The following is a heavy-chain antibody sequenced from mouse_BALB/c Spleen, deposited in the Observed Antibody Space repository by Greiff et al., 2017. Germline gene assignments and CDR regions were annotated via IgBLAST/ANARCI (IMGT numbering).Heavy chain of an antibody. CDR1: GFNIKDTY. CDR3: ARSRIPDGYYDWYCDV. V-gene: IGHV14-3*02. D-gene: IGHD2-3*01. CDR2: IDPANGNT. Sequence: EVKLMESGAELVKPGASVKLSCTASGFNIKDTYMHWVKQRPEQGLEWIGRIDPANGNTKYDPKFQGKATITADTSSNTAYLQLSSLTSEDTAVYYCARSRIPDGYYDWYCDVWGAGTTVTVSS. J-gene: IGHJ1*01.